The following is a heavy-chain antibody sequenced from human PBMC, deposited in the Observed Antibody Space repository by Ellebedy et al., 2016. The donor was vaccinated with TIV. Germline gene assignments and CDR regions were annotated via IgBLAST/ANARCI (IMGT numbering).Heavy chain of an antibody. V-gene: IGHV1-2*04. CDR3: ARGKRTVVVVATQSLHY. CDR1: GYTFTGYY. Sequence: AASVKVSCKASGYTFTGYYMHWVRQAPGQGLEWMGWINPNSGGTNYAQKFQGWVTMTRDTSISTAYMELSRLRSEDTAVYYCARGKRTVVVVATQSLHYWGQGTLVTVSS. J-gene: IGHJ4*02. CDR2: INPNSGGT. D-gene: IGHD2-15*01.